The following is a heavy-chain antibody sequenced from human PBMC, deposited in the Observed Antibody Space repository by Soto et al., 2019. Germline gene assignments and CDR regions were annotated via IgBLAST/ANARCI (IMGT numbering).Heavy chain of an antibody. J-gene: IGHJ6*02. CDR2: IGESGTPT. CDR3: ARYIPGVRYYGMDV. D-gene: IGHD2-2*01. Sequence: GGSLRLSCAASGFSFSSYAMKWVRQAPGKGLEWVSLIGESGTPTYYADSVKGRFTISRDNSGNTLFLEMYSLRAEDTAVYYCARYIPGVRYYGMDVWGQGTTVTVSS. CDR1: GFSFSSYA. V-gene: IGHV3-23*01.